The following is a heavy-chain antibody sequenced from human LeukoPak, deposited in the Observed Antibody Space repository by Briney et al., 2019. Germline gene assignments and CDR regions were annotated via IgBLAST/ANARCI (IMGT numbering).Heavy chain of an antibody. J-gene: IGHJ4*02. CDR2: IYYSGST. Sequence: PSQTPSLTCTVSGGSISNSDYYWSWIRQPPGKGLEWIGYIYYSGSTYYNPSLKGRVPISVDTSNNQFSLKLSSVTAADTAVYYCARTGKSGSYDYWGQGTLVTVSS. CDR1: GGSISNSDYY. CDR3: ARTGKSGSYDY. D-gene: IGHD1-26*01. V-gene: IGHV4-30-4*08.